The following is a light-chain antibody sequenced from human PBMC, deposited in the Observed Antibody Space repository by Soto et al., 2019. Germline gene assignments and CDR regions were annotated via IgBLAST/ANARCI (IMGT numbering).Light chain of an antibody. V-gene: IGKV1-33*01. CDR1: HDIRKY. CDR2: DAS. J-gene: IGKJ5*01. CDR3: QQYEIFPIT. Sequence: DIQMTQSPSSLSASVGARVPITCQASHDIRKYLNWYQQNPGKAPKLLIYDASNMETGVPSRFTGSGSGTDFTFTISSLQPEDIATYYCQQYEIFPITFGQGTRLEIK.